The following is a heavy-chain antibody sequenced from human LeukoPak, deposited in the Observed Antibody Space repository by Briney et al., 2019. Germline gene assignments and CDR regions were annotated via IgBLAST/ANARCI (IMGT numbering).Heavy chain of an antibody. D-gene: IGHD1-26*01. J-gene: IGHJ4*02. CDR2: VSYSGST. CDR1: GGSISTDSYY. V-gene: IGHV4-39*01. Sequence: PSETLSLTCTVSGGSISTDSYYWGWIRQPPGKGLEWIGSVSYSGSTYYNPSLKSRVTISVDTSKNQFFLNLSSVTAADTAVYYCASVRSGSHYFDYWGQGTLVTVSS. CDR3: ASVRSGSHYFDY.